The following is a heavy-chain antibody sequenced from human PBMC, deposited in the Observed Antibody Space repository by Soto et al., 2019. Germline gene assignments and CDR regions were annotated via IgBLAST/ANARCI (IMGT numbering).Heavy chain of an antibody. CDR1: GGSISSSSYY. V-gene: IGHV4-39*01. CDR2: IYYSGST. D-gene: IGHD4-17*01. Sequence: SETLSLTCTVSGGSISSSSYYWGWIRQPPGKGLEWIGSIYYSGSTYYNPSLKSRVTISVDTSKNQFSLKLSSVTAADTAVYYCARRPYDYGDYVYYYYGMDVWGQGTTVTVSS. CDR3: ARRPYDYGDYVYYYYGMDV. J-gene: IGHJ6*02.